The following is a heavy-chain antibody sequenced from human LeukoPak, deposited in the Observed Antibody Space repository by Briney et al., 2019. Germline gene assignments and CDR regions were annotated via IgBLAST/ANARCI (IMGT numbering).Heavy chain of an antibody. V-gene: IGHV5-51*01. Sequence: GGSLQISCNISGYDFTTYWIGWVRQMPGKGLECMGIIWPGDSDTRYSPSFQGQVTISADKTISTVYLQWSSPKVSDTAIYYCARRGRGDWFDPWGQGTLVTVSS. CDR3: ARRGRGDWFDP. J-gene: IGHJ5*02. CDR2: IWPGDSDT. CDR1: GYDFTTYW. D-gene: IGHD1-26*01.